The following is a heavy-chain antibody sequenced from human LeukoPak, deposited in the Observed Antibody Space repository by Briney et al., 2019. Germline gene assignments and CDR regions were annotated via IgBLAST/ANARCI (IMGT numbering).Heavy chain of an antibody. Sequence: PGRSLRLSCAASGFTFSSYWMHWVRQVPGKGLVWVARINPGGGSITYADSVKGRFTISRGNAKNTLYLQMDSLRAEDTGVYYCARSNQADDYWGQGTLVTVSS. CDR3: ARSNQADDY. CDR2: INPGGGSI. CDR1: GFTFSSYW. D-gene: IGHD1-14*01. J-gene: IGHJ4*02. V-gene: IGHV3-74*01.